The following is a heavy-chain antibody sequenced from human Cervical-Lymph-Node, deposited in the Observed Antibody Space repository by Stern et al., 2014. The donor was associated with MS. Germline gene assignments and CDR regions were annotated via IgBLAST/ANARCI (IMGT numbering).Heavy chain of an antibody. CDR1: GYIFTDYY. V-gene: IGHV1-2*02. D-gene: IGHD6-6*01. CDR2: INPKSGGP. Sequence: QLVESGAEVEKPGASVKVSCTASGYIFTDYYLHWVRQAPGQGLEWVGMINPKSGGPSYAQSFQGRVTLTRDTSITTAYMDLSRLTSDDTAVYYCTRALRIADRPSPGGHWFDPWGQGTLVIVSS. CDR3: TRALRIADRPSPGGHWFDP. J-gene: IGHJ5*02.